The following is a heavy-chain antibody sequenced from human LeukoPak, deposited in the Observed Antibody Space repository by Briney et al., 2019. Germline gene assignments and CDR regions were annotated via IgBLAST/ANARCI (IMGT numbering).Heavy chain of an antibody. D-gene: IGHD1-26*01. CDR2: INTNTGNP. Sequence: ASVKVSCKASGYTFTSYAMNWVRQASGQGLEWMGWINTNTGNPTYAQGFTGRFVFSLDTSVSTAYLQISSLKAEDTAVYYCARDPPRIVGATGLGDYWGQGTLVTVSS. V-gene: IGHV7-4-1*02. J-gene: IGHJ4*02. CDR1: GYTFTSYA. CDR3: ARDPPRIVGATGLGDY.